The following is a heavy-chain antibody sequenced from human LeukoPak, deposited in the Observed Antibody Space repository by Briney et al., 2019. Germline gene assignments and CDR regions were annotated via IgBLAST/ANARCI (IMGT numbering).Heavy chain of an antibody. D-gene: IGHD6-13*01. J-gene: IGHJ6*04. CDR1: GFTFSCYE. Sequence: GGSLRLSCAASGFTFSCYEMNWVRQAPGKGLEWVSYISSSGSTIYYADSVKGRFTISRDNARNSLYLQMNSLRAEDTAVYYCARNLSAAGTWYYYYYGMDVWGKGTTVTVSS. CDR3: ARNLSAAGTWYYYYYGMDV. CDR2: ISSSGSTI. V-gene: IGHV3-48*03.